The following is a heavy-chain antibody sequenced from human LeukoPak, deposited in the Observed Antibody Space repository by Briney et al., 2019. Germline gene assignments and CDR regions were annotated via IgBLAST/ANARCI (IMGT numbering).Heavy chain of an antibody. D-gene: IGHD1-26*01. J-gene: IGHJ6*02. Sequence: SVKVSCKASGGTFSSYAISWVRQAPGQGLEWMGRIIPILGIANYAQKFQGRVTITADKSTSTAYMELSSLRSEDTAVYYCAREVGGYYGDYYYYGMDVWGQGTTVTVSS. CDR3: AREVGGYYGDYYYYGMDV. CDR2: IIPILGIA. CDR1: GGTFSSYA. V-gene: IGHV1-69*04.